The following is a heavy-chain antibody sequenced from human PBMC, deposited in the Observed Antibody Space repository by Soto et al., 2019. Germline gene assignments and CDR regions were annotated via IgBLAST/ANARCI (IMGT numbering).Heavy chain of an antibody. Sequence: PGGSLRLSCAASGFTFSDYYMSWIRQAPGKGLEWVSYISSSSSYTNYADSVKGRFTISRDNAKNSLYLQMNSLRAEDTAVYYCARRSHYDSSGYYYWGQGTLVTVSS. CDR1: GFTFSDYY. V-gene: IGHV3-11*06. D-gene: IGHD3-22*01. J-gene: IGHJ4*02. CDR2: ISSSSSYT. CDR3: ARRSHYDSSGYYY.